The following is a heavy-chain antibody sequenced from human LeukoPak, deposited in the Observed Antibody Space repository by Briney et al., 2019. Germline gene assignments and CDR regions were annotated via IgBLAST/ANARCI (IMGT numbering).Heavy chain of an antibody. Sequence: GGSLRLSCAASGFTFSSYSMNWVRQAPGKGLEWVSSISSSSSYIYYADSVKGRFTISRDNAKNSLYLQMNSLRAEDTAVYYCAREVGWGIVVVPAATAFDYWGQGTLVTVSS. J-gene: IGHJ4*02. D-gene: IGHD2-2*01. CDR2: ISSSSSYI. V-gene: IGHV3-21*01. CDR3: AREVGWGIVVVPAATAFDY. CDR1: GFTFSSYS.